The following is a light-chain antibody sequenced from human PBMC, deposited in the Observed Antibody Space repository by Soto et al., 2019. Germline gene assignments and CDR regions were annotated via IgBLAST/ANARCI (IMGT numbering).Light chain of an antibody. J-gene: IGLJ2*01. CDR3: ATWDDSLNCVV. CDR2: IDN. Sequence: QTVVTQPPSASGTPGQRVTTSCSGSSSNIGSNTVNWYQQLPGTAPTLLIYIDNQRPSGAPDRFSGSTSGTSASLAISGLQSEDEADYYCATWDDSLNCVVFGGGTKLTVL. CDR1: SSNIGSNT. V-gene: IGLV1-44*01.